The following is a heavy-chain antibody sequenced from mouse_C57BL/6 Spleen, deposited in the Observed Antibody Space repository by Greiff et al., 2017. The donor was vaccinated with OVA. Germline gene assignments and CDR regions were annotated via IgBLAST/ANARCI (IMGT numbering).Heavy chain of an antibody. CDR3: ARVYGSSYGWYFDV. Sequence: QVQLQQPGAELVMPGASVKLSCKASGYTFTSYWMHWVKQRPGQGLEWIGEIDPSDSYTNYNQKFKGKSTLTVDKSSSTAYMQLSSLTSEDSAVYYCARVYGSSYGWYFDVWGTGTTVTVSS. D-gene: IGHD1-1*01. V-gene: IGHV1-69*01. CDR2: IDPSDSYT. J-gene: IGHJ1*03. CDR1: GYTFTSYW.